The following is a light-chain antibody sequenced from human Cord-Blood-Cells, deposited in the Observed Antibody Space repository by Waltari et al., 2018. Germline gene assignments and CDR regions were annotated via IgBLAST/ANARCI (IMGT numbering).Light chain of an antibody. Sequence: IVMTQSPDSLAVSLGERATINCKSSQSVLYSSNNKNYLAWYQQKPGQPPKLLIYWASTREAGVPDRFSGNGSGAEFTLTINSLQAEDVAVYYCQQYYSTPYTFGQGTKLEIK. CDR2: WAS. V-gene: IGKV4-1*01. J-gene: IGKJ2*01. CDR1: QSVLYSSNNKNY. CDR3: QQYYSTPYT.